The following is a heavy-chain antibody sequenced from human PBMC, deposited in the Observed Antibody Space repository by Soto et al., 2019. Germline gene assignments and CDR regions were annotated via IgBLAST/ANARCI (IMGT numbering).Heavy chain of an antibody. J-gene: IGHJ4*02. V-gene: IGHV3-23*01. CDR2: ISGSGGST. D-gene: IGHD4-17*01. CDR3: ARALTTVTIRDRGASFDY. Sequence: PGGSLRLSCAASGFTFSSYAMSWVRQAPGKGLEWVSAISGSGGSTYYADSVKGRFTISRDNSKNTLYLQMNSLRAEDTAVYYCARALTTVTIRDRGASFDYWGQGTLVTVSS. CDR1: GFTFSSYA.